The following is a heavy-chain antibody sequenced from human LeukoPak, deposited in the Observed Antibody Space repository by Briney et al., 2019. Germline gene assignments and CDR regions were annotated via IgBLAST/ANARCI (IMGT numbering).Heavy chain of an antibody. D-gene: IGHD5-24*01. J-gene: IGHJ3*02. Sequence: SVKVSCKASGGTFSSYAISWVRQAPGQGLEWMGGIIPIFGTANYAQKFQGRVTITADESTSTAYVELSSLRSEDTAVYYCARESGRWLQLGGAFDIWGQGTMVTVSS. CDR1: GGTFSSYA. V-gene: IGHV1-69*13. CDR3: ARESGRWLQLGGAFDI. CDR2: IIPIFGTA.